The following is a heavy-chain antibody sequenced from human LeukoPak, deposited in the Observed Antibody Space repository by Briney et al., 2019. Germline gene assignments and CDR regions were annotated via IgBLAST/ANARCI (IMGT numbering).Heavy chain of an antibody. CDR3: ARLVLGWDIVVVPAAMGYFDY. V-gene: IGHV4-39*01. J-gene: IGHJ4*02. CDR2: IYYSGST. CDR1: GGSISSSSYY. Sequence: SETLSLTCTVSGGSISSSSYYWGWIHQPPGKGLEWIGSIYYSGSTYYNPSLKSRVTISVDTSKNQFSLKLSSVTAADTAVYYCARLVLGWDIVVVPAAMGYFDYWGQGTLVTVSS. D-gene: IGHD2-2*01.